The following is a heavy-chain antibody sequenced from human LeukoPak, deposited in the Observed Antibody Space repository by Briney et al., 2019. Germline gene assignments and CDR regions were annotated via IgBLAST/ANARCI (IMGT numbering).Heavy chain of an antibody. Sequence: SETLSLTCAVYGGSFSGYYWSWIRQPPGKGLEWIGEINHSGSTNYNPSLKSGVTISVDTSKNQFSLKLSSVTAADTAVYYRARDRPQLQSWGQGPLVTVSS. D-gene: IGHD1-1*01. V-gene: IGHV4-34*01. CDR1: GGSFSGYY. CDR3: ARDRPQLQS. J-gene: IGHJ5*02. CDR2: INHSGST.